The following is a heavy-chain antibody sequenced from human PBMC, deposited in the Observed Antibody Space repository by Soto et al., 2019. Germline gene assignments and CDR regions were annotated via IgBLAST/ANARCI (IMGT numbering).Heavy chain of an antibody. J-gene: IGHJ5*02. CDR1: GGSISSGGYY. Sequence: SETLSLTCTVSGGSISSGGYYWSWIRQHPGKGLEWIGYIYYSGSTYYNPSLKSRVTISVDTSKNQFSLKLSSVTAAGTAVYYCARSRISLWFDPWGQGTLVTVSS. CDR2: IYYSGST. V-gene: IGHV4-31*03. CDR3: ARSRISLWFDP.